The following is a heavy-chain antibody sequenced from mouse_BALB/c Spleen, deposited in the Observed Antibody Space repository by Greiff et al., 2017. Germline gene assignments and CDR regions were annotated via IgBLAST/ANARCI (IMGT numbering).Heavy chain of an antibody. CDR2: INPYNGDT. J-gene: IGHJ1*01. CDR3: ARGANGNSYGYFDV. CDR1: GYSFTGYF. D-gene: IGHD2-1*01. V-gene: IGHV1-20*02. Sequence: VQLQQSGPELVKPGASVKISCKASGYSFTGYFMNWVMQSHGKSLEWIGRINPYNGDTFYNQKFKGKATLTVDKSSSTAHMELRSLASEDSAVYYCARGANGNSYGYFDVWGAGTTVTVSS.